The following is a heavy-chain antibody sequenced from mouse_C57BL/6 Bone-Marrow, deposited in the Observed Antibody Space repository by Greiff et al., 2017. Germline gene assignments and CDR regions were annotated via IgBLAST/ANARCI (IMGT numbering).Heavy chain of an antibody. J-gene: IGHJ3*01. CDR1: GYTFTSYW. V-gene: IGHV1-7*01. Sequence: QVQLKESGAELAKPGASVKLSCKASGYTFTSYWMHWVKQRPGQGLEWIGYINPSSGYTKYNQKFKDKATLTVDTSSSTAYMELNSLTSEDSAVYYCARGRYEGFFAYWGQGTLVTVSA. CDR3: ARGRYEGFFAY. D-gene: IGHD2-3*01. CDR2: INPSSGYT.